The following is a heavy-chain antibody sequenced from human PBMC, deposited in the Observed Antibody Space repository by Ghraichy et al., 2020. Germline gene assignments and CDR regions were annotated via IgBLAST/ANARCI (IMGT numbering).Heavy chain of an antibody. CDR1: GFTFSSYA. Sequence: GGSLRLSCAASGFTFSSYAMSWVRQAPGKGLEWVSAIRGSGGSTNYADSVKGRFTISRDNSKNTLYLQMNSLRAEDTAVYYCAKVDNYEYREYFYYYGMDVWGQGTTVTVSS. V-gene: IGHV3-23*01. D-gene: IGHD3-22*01. CDR3: AKVDNYEYREYFYYYGMDV. J-gene: IGHJ6*02. CDR2: IRGSGGST.